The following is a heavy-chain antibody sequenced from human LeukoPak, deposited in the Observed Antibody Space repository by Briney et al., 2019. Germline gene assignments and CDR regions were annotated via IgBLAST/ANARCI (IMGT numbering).Heavy chain of an antibody. V-gene: IGHV3-21*01. CDR3: ARDSSGLFQH. D-gene: IGHD3-22*01. J-gene: IGHJ1*01. Sequence: GGSLRLSCAASGFTFSSYSMNRVRQAPGKGLEWVSSISSSSSYIYYADSVKGRFTISRDNAKNSLYLQMNSLRAEDTAVYYCARDSSGLFQHWGQGTLVTVSS. CDR2: ISSSSSYI. CDR1: GFTFSSYS.